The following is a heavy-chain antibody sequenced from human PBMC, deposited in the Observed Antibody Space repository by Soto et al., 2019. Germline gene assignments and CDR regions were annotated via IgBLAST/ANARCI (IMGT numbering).Heavy chain of an antibody. J-gene: IGHJ6*02. D-gene: IGHD3-3*01. V-gene: IGHV1-18*01. CDR1: GYTFTGYG. CDR2: ISAYNGNT. Sequence: ASVKVSCKASGYTFTGYGISWVRQAPGQGLEWMGWISAYNGNTNYAQKLQGRVTMTTDTSTSTAYMELRSLRSDDAAVYYCAREWVDDFWSGYTYYYYGMDVWGQGTTVTVSS. CDR3: AREWVDDFWSGYTYYYYGMDV.